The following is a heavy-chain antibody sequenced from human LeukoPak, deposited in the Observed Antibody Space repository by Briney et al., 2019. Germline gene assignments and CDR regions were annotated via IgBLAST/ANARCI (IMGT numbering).Heavy chain of an antibody. J-gene: IGHJ4*02. CDR3: ARGTRDCSSTSCYTEGDYFDY. CDR2: IIPIFGTA. D-gene: IGHD2-2*02. CDR1: GYTFTGYY. Sequence: ASVKVSCKASGYTFTGYYMHWVRQAPGQGLEWMGGIIPIFGTANYAQKFQGRVTITADESTSTAYMELSSLRSEDTAVYYCARGTRDCSSTSCYTEGDYFDYWGQGTLVTVSS. V-gene: IGHV1-69*13.